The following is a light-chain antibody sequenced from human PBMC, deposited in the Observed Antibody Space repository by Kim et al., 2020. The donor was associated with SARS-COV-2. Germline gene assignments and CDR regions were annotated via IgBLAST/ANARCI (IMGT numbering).Light chain of an antibody. J-gene: IGKJ2*01. CDR3: QQYYATPHT. V-gene: IGKV4-1*01. Sequence: DIVMTQSPDSLAVSLGERATIYCRSSQSVLYTSNNKNYLGWYQLKPGQPPKVLIYWASTRESGVPDRFSGSGSGTDFTLTISSVQAEDVAVYYCQQYYATPHTFGQGTKLEI. CDR1: QSVLYTSNNKNY. CDR2: WAS.